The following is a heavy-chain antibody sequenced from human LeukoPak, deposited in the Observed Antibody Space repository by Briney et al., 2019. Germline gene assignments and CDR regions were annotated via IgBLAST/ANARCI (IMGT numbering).Heavy chain of an antibody. CDR3: ARHFSHPILLNYFDY. CDR2: IYYSGST. J-gene: IGHJ4*02. Sequence: PSETLSLTCTVSGGTISSSSYYWGWIRQPPGKGLEWIESIYYSGSTYYNPSLKSRVTISVDTSKNQFSLKLSSVTAADTAVYYCARHFSHPILLNYFDYWGQGTLVTVSS. V-gene: IGHV4-39*01. CDR1: GGTISSSSYY. D-gene: IGHD2/OR15-2a*01.